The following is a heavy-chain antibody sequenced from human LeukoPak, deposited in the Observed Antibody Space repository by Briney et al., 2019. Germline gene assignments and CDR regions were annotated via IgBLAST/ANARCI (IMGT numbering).Heavy chain of an antibody. Sequence: PGGSLRLSCAASGFTFSSYGMHWVRQAPGKGLEWVAVIWYDGSNKYYADSVKGRFTISRDNSKNTLYLQMNSLRAEDTAVYYCARDIDSSDYYFDYWGQGTLVTVSS. CDR2: IWYDGSNK. J-gene: IGHJ4*02. CDR1: GFTFSSYG. CDR3: ARDIDSSDYYFDY. D-gene: IGHD3-22*01. V-gene: IGHV3-33*01.